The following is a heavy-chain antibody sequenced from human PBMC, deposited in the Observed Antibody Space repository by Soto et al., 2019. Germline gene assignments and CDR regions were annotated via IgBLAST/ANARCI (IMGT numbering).Heavy chain of an antibody. CDR3: AKDCMAALGGHKIYYYYGMDV. D-gene: IGHD6-13*01. Sequence: GGSLRLSCAASGFTFSSYGMHWVRQAPGKGLEWVAVISYDGSNKYYADSVKGRFTISRDNSKNTLYLQMNSLRAEDTAVYYCAKDCMAALGGHKIYYYYGMDVWGQGTTVTVSS. CDR2: ISYDGSNK. J-gene: IGHJ6*02. CDR1: GFTFSSYG. V-gene: IGHV3-30*18.